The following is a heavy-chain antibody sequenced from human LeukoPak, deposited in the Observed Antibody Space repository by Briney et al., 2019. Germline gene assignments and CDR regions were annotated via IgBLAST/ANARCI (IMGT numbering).Heavy chain of an antibody. CDR3: ARVIAAAGMNCFDP. V-gene: IGHV4-61*02. Sequence: SETLSLTCTVSGGSISSGSYYWSWIRQPAGKGLEWIGRIYTSGSTNYNPSLKSRVTISIDTSKTQFSLKLSSVTAADTAVYYCARVIAAAGMNCFDPWGQGTLVTVPS. CDR2: IYTSGST. D-gene: IGHD6-13*01. CDR1: GGSISSGSYY. J-gene: IGHJ5*02.